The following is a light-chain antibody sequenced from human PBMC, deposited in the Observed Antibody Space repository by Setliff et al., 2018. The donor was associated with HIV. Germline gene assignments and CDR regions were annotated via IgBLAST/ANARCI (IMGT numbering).Light chain of an antibody. CDR1: SSDVGCYDH. CDR3: SSYGESPYV. J-gene: IGLJ1*01. Sequence: QSALTQPASVSGSPGQSITISCTGTSSDVGCYDHVSWHVHHPGKAPKLIIYQVTNRPSGVSHRFSGSKSGNTASLTISGLQAEDEADYYCSSYGESPYVFGTGTKVTVL. CDR2: QVT. V-gene: IGLV2-14*01.